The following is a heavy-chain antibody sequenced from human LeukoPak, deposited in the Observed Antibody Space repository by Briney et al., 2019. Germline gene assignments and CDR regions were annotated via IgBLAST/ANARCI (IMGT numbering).Heavy chain of an antibody. CDR3: AKESGKFDY. V-gene: IGHV3-43*02. CDR2: ISGDGVST. CDR1: RLPIADFA. J-gene: IGHJ4*02. Sequence: GGSLRLSCVASRLPIADFAMHWVRQAPGKGLEWVSLISGDGVSTFYADSVKGRFSISRDNSKNSLYLEMNSLRTEDAAMYYCAKESGKFDYWGQGTLVAVSS.